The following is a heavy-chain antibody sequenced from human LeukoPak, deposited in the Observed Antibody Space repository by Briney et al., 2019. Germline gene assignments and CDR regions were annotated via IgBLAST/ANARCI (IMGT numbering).Heavy chain of an antibody. J-gene: IGHJ5*02. CDR1: GGSISSYY. Sequence: SETLSLTCAVSGGSISSYYWSWIRQPPGKGLEWIGYIYYSGSPNYNPSLKSRVTISVDTSKNQFSLKLSSVTAADTAVYYCARHVAAAANWFDPWGQGTLVTVSS. CDR2: IYYSGSP. CDR3: ARHVAAAANWFDP. V-gene: IGHV4-59*08. D-gene: IGHD6-13*01.